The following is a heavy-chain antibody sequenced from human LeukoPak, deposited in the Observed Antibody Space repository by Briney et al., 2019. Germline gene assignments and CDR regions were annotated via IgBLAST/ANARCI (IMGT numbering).Heavy chain of an antibody. J-gene: IGHJ4*02. CDR2: INPNSGGT. Sequence: VASVKVSCKTSGYTFTDYYIHWVRQAPGQGLEWMGWINPNSGGTNYAQKFQGRVTMTRDTSISTAYMELSRLRSDDTAVYYCARRGIQLSDLYFDYWGQGTLVTVSS. V-gene: IGHV1-2*02. CDR3: ARRGIQLSDLYFDY. D-gene: IGHD5-18*01. CDR1: GYTFTDYY.